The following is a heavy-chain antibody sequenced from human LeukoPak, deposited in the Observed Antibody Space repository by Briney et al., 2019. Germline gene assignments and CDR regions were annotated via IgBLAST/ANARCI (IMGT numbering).Heavy chain of an antibody. J-gene: IGHJ4*02. V-gene: IGHV1-2*02. CDR1: GYTFTGYY. CDR2: INPNSGGT. Sequence: GASVKVSCKASGYTFTGYYMHWVRQAPGQGLEWMGWINPNSGGTNYAQKFQGRVTTTRDTSISTAYMELSRLRSDDTAVYYCARTPPFGGVIYEDFDYWGQGTLVTVSS. D-gene: IGHD3-16*02. CDR3: ARTPPFGGVIYEDFDY.